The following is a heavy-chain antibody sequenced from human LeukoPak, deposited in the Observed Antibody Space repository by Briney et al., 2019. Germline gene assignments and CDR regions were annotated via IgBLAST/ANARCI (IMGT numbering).Heavy chain of an antibody. D-gene: IGHD5-24*01. V-gene: IGHV3-7*01. Sequence: GVALRLSCAGSGFSFISYLLNWVRQAPGKGLHGVARINQDGSEKYYWAAVKGRFTIPRDNAKNSLYLQMNTLRDEDTAVYSCARDGVRDGLYFDRWGQGTLVTVSS. CDR3: ARDGVRDGLYFDR. CDR1: GFSFISYL. J-gene: IGHJ4*02. CDR2: INQDGSEK.